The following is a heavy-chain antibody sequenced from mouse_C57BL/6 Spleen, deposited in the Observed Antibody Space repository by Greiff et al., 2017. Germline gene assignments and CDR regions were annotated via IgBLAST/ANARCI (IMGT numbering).Heavy chain of an antibody. V-gene: IGHV5-4*01. CDR3: ARESYYDYLYYYCY. D-gene: IGHD2-4*01. CDR2: ISDGGSYT. J-gene: IGHJ2*01. CDR1: GFTFSSYA. Sequence: EVHLVESGGGLVKPGGSLKLSCAASGFTFSSYAMSWVRQTPEKRLGWVATISDGGSYTYYPDNVKGRFTISRDNAKNNRYLQMSHLKSKDTAMYDLARESYYDYLYYYCYWGQGTTRTVSS.